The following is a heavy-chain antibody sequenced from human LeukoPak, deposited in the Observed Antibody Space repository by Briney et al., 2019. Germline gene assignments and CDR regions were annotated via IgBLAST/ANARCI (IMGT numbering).Heavy chain of an antibody. Sequence: SETLSLTCTVSGGSISSSSYYWGWIRQPPGKGLEWIGSIYYSGSTYYNSSLKSRVTISVDTSKNQFSLKLSSVTAADTAVYYCARLHCSSTSCYPNWFDPWGQGTLVTVSS. CDR3: ARLHCSSTSCYPNWFDP. CDR1: GGSISSSSYY. D-gene: IGHD2-2*01. J-gene: IGHJ5*02. V-gene: IGHV4-39*01. CDR2: IYYSGST.